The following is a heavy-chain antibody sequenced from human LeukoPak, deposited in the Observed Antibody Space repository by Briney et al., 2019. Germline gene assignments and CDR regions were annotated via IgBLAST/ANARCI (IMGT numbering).Heavy chain of an antibody. CDR2: IEQHGSER. CDR1: GFTFSTYW. J-gene: IGHJ6*02. V-gene: IGHV3-7*03. Sequence: GGSLRLSCAASGFTFSTYWMSWVRQAPGKGLEWVANIEQHGSERYYVDSVKGRFTISRDNAKNSLYLQMNSLRAEDTAVYYCARGFYYYYGMDVWGQGTTVTVSS. CDR3: ARGFYYYYGMDV.